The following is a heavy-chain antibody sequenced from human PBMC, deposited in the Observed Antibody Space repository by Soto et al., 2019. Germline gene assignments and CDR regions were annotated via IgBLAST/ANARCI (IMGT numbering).Heavy chain of an antibody. D-gene: IGHD2-15*01. CDR2: ISSSGSTI. J-gene: IGHJ6*03. CDR3: ARDALPYCSGGSCLPSYYYYYYMDV. CDR1: GFTFSDYY. V-gene: IGHV3-11*01. Sequence: GGSLRLSCAASGFTFSDYYMSWIRQAPGKGLEWVSYISSSGSTIYYADSVKGRFTISRDNAKNSLYLQMNSLRAEDTAVDYCARDALPYCSGGSCLPSYYYYYYMDVWGKGTTVTVSS.